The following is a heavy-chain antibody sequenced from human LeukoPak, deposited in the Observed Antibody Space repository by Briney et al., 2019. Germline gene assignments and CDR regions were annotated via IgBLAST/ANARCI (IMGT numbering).Heavy chain of an antibody. Sequence: EGSLRLSCAASGFTFSSYSMNWVRQAPGKGLEWVSSISSSSSYIYYADSVKGRFTISRDNAKNSLYLQMNSLRAEDTAVYYCARVVYATGYNWFDPWGQGTLVTVSS. CDR3: ARVVYATGYNWFDP. V-gene: IGHV3-21*01. D-gene: IGHD2-8*01. CDR2: ISSSSSYI. CDR1: GFTFSSYS. J-gene: IGHJ5*02.